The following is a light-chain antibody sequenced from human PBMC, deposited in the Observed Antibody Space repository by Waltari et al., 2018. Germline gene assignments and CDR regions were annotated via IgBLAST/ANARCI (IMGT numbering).Light chain of an antibody. V-gene: IGKV1-27*01. J-gene: IGKJ3*01. Sequence: DIRMTQSPSSLSASVGDRVTITCRASQGISDSLAWYQQKPGTVPKLLIYVASTLQSGVPSRFSGIGSGTDFTLTISSLQPEDFATYYCQQYYSAPLTFGPGTKLDIE. CDR2: VAS. CDR1: QGISDS. CDR3: QQYYSAPLT.